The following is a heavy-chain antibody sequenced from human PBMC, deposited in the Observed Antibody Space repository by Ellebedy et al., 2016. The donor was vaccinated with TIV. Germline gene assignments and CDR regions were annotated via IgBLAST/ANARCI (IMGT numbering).Heavy chain of an antibody. CDR3: AKYGTGCWFDP. CDR2: ISGSGGST. J-gene: IGHJ5*02. D-gene: IGHD3-10*01. V-gene: IGHV3-23*01. CDR1: GFTFSSYA. Sequence: GGSLRLXXAASGFTFSSYAMSWVRQAPGKGLEWVSAISGSGGSTYYADSVKGRFTISRDNSKNTLYLQMNSLRAEDTAVYYCAKYGTGCWFDPWGQGTLVTVSS.